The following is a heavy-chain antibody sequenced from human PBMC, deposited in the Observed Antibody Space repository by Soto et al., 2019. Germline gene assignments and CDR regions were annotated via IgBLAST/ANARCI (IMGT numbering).Heavy chain of an antibody. D-gene: IGHD6-6*01. CDR2: ISSNGVGT. V-gene: IGHV3-64*01. CDR3: ARRARPDFYYMDV. Sequence: GGSLRLSCAASRFTFSSYAMNWVRQAPGKGLEYVSGISSNGVGTYYANSVQGRFTISRDNSKNTVYLQMGSLRPEDMAVYYCARRARPDFYYMDVWGKGTTVTVSS. J-gene: IGHJ6*03. CDR1: RFTFSSYA.